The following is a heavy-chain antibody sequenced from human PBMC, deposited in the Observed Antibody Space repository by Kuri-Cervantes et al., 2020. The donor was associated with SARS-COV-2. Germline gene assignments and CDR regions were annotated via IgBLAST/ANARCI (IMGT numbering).Heavy chain of an antibody. CDR1: GFSFRDYA. Sequence: GESLKISCVASGFSFRDYAMNWVRQAPGKGLEWISYITSRPTMYYADSVKGRFTVSRDNAKDSVYLQMNNLRVEDTAAYYCAREARQYCDSSTCYVGPSDDYWGQGTLVTVSS. CDR3: AREARQYCDSSTCYVGPSDDY. J-gene: IGHJ4*02. V-gene: IGHV3-69-1*01. CDR2: ITSRPTM. D-gene: IGHD2-2*01.